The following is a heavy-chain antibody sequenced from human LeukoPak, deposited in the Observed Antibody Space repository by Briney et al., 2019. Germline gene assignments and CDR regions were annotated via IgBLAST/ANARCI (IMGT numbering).Heavy chain of an antibody. CDR2: INHSGST. V-gene: IGHV4-34*01. J-gene: IGHJ4*02. CDR1: GGSFRGYY. Sequence: PSETLSLTCAVYGGSFRGYYWSWIRQPPGKGLEWIGEINHSGSTNYNPSLKSRVTISVDTSKNQFSLKLSSVTAADTAVYYCAGEVTGGAIIDYWGQGTLVTVSS. CDR3: AGEVTGGAIIDY. D-gene: IGHD3-10*01.